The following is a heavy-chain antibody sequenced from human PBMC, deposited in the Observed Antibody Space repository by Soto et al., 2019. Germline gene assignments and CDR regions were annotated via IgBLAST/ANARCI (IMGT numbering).Heavy chain of an antibody. CDR3: ARQNDYGKNWFDP. CDR1: GGSITNDGYY. D-gene: IGHD4-17*01. Sequence: TQPLTYTVSGGSITNDGYYWSWIRQHPGKGLEWIGYVYYSGSTYYTPSLKSRVTISVDTSKNQFSLKLSSVTAADTAVYYCARQNDYGKNWFDPWGQGTLVTVSS. J-gene: IGHJ5*02. V-gene: IGHV4-31*02. CDR2: VYYSGST.